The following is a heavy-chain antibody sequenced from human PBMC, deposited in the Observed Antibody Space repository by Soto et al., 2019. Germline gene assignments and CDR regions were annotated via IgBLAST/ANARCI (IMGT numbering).Heavy chain of an antibody. J-gene: IGHJ5*02. CDR1: GYSISSGLY. Sequence: SETLSLTCAVSGYSISSGLYWGWIRQPPGKGPEWIGTIYRGGITYYNPSLKSRVTISIDTSKNHFSLRLSSVTATDTAVYFCAIGNPDWFDPWGQGTLVTVSS. V-gene: IGHV4-38-2*01. CDR3: AIGNPDWFDP. CDR2: IYRGGIT. D-gene: IGHD1-1*01.